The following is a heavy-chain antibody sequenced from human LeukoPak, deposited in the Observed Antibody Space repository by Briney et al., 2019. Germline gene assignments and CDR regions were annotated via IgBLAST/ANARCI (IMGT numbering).Heavy chain of an antibody. V-gene: IGHV4-30-4*08. J-gene: IGHJ4*02. CDR2: IYYSGST. D-gene: IGHD3-22*01. CDR3: ARGDSAYYYDSSGYGY. Sequence: PSETLSLTCTVSGGSISSGDYYWSWIRQPPGKGLEWIGYIYYSGSTYYNPSLKSRVTISLDTSKNQFSLKLSSVTAADTAVYYCARGDSAYYYDSSGYGYWGQGTLVTVSS. CDR1: GGSISSGDYY.